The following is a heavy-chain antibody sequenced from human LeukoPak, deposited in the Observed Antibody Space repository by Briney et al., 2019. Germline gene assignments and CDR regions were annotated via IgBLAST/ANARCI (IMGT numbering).Heavy chain of an antibody. CDR3: ATYRQVLLPFES. V-gene: IGHV3-23*01. CDR1: GFTFSTFA. D-gene: IGHD2-8*02. CDR2: IFPSGGEI. Sequence: GGSLRLSCEASGFTFSTFAMIWVRQPPGKGLEWVSSIFPSGGEIHYADSVRGRFTISRDNSKSTLSLQTNSLRAEDTAIYYCATYRQVLLPFESWGQGTLVTVSS. J-gene: IGHJ4*02.